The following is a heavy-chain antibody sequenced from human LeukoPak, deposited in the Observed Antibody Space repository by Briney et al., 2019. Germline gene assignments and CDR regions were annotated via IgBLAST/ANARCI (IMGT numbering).Heavy chain of an antibody. Sequence: GGSLRLSCAASGFTFDDYAMHWVRQAPGKGLEWVSGISWNSGRIGYADSVKGRFTISRDNAKNSLYLQMNSLRAEDMALYYCAKDSTAMIVAPDGYWGQGTLVTVSS. V-gene: IGHV3-9*03. D-gene: IGHD3-22*01. CDR1: GFTFDDYA. CDR2: ISWNSGRI. J-gene: IGHJ4*02. CDR3: AKDSTAMIVAPDGY.